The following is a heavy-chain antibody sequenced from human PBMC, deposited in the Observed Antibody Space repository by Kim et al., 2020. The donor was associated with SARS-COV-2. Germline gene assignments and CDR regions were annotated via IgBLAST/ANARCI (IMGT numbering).Heavy chain of an antibody. D-gene: IGHD6-19*01. V-gene: IGHV4-59*08. CDR2: IYYSGST. CDR3: ARHARRAVAFHFDY. CDR1: GGSISSYY. Sequence: SETLSLTCTVSGGSISSYYWSWIRQPPGKGLEWIGYIYYSGSTNYNPSLKSRVTISVDTSKNQFSLKLSSVTAADTAVYYCARHARRAVAFHFDYWGQGT. J-gene: IGHJ4*02.